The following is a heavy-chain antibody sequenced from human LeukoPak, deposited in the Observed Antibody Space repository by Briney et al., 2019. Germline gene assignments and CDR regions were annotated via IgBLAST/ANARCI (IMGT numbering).Heavy chain of an antibody. CDR1: GASFRNYY. D-gene: IGHD6-13*01. CDR2: INHSGST. CDR3: APTPAIAAAGTPAY. Sequence: TSSETLSLTCAVYGASFRNYYWSWIRQPPGKGLEWIGEINHSGSTNYNPSLKSRVTISVDTSKNQFSLKLSAVTAADTAVYYCAPTPAIAAAGTPAYWGQGTLVTVSS. J-gene: IGHJ4*02. V-gene: IGHV4-34*01.